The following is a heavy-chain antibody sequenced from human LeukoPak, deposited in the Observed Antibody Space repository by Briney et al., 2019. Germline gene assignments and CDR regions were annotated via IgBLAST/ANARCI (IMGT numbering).Heavy chain of an antibody. J-gene: IGHJ4*02. Sequence: SETLSLTCTVSGGSVSAYYWSWIRQPAGKGLEWIGRIHTSGSTNYNPSFKSRVTMSVDTSKNQLSLKLSSVTAADTAVYYCAREAVHYGSGSHDYWGQGTLVTVSS. CDR1: GGSVSAYY. CDR2: IHTSGST. V-gene: IGHV4-4*07. CDR3: AREAVHYGSGSHDY. D-gene: IGHD3-10*01.